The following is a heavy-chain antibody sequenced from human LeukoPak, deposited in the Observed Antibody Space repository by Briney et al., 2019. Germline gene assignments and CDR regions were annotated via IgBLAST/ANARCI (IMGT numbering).Heavy chain of an antibody. Sequence: SGPTLVKLTQTLTLTCTFSGFSLSTSGVGVGWIRQPPGKALEWLALIYWDDDKRYSPSLKSRLTITKDTSKNQVVLTTTNMDPVDTATYYCAHGTVQYNWNVGLDYWGQGTLVTVSS. D-gene: IGHD1-20*01. J-gene: IGHJ4*02. CDR1: GFSLSTSGVG. CDR3: AHGTVQYNWNVGLDY. CDR2: IYWDDDK. V-gene: IGHV2-5*02.